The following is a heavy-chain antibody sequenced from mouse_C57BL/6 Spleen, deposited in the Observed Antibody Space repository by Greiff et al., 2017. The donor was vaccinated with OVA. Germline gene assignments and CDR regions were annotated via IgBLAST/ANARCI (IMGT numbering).Heavy chain of an antibody. CDR1: GYTFTSYW. D-gene: IGHD1-1*01. CDR2: ISPGSGST. Sequence: VQLQQSGAELVKPGASVKMSCKASGYTFTSYWITWVKQRPGQGLGWLGDISPGSGSTNYSEKFKSTATLTLDTSSSTAYMQLSSLTSEDSAVYYGARYGSSSYYFDYWGQGSTHTVST. J-gene: IGHJ2*01. CDR3: ARYGSSSYYFDY. V-gene: IGHV1-55*01.